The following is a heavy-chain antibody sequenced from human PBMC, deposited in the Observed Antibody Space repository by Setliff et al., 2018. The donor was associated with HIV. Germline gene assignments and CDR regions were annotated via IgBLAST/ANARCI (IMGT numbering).Heavy chain of an antibody. CDR2: IYNSGST. D-gene: IGHD3-22*01. CDR3: ATVSGYYWQYFDY. Sequence: SETLSLTCAVSGYSISSGYYWGWIRQPPGKGLEWIGHIYNSGSTSYNPSLKSRATISVDTSKNQFSLKLSSVTAADTAVYYCATVSGYYWQYFDYWGPGTLVTVSS. CDR1: GYSISSGYY. J-gene: IGHJ4*02. V-gene: IGHV4-38-2*01.